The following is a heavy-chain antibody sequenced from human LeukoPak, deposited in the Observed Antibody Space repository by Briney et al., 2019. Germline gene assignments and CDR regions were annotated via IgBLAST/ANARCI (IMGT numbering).Heavy chain of an antibody. CDR1: GGSISSYY. Sequence: SETLSLTCTVSGGSISSYYWSWIRQPPGKGLEWIGYIYYSGSTNYNPSLKSRVTISVDTSKNQFSLNLSSVTAADTAVYYCARDYPDSSGYPNNWFDPWGQGTLVTVSS. J-gene: IGHJ5*02. D-gene: IGHD3-22*01. CDR3: ARDYPDSSGYPNNWFDP. V-gene: IGHV4-59*01. CDR2: IYYSGST.